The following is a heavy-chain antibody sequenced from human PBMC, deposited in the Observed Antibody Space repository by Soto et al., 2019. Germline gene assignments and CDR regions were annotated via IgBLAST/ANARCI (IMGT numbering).Heavy chain of an antibody. J-gene: IGHJ5*02. V-gene: IGHV4-31*03. CDR3: VRGGIAGHWFDP. CDR2: IFHSGST. D-gene: IGHD2-15*01. CDR1: RAFISSGGFY. Sequence: SETLSLTCTVSRAFISSGGFYYSWIRQPPGKGLEWLGYIFHSGSTLYNPSLRGRLTLSADTSRNQLSLYLTSVTAADTAVYYCVRGGIAGHWFDPWGQGILVTVSS.